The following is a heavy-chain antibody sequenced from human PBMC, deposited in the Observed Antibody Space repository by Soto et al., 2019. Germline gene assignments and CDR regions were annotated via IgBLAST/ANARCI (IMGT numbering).Heavy chain of an antibody. CDR1: CGSISSGGYS. CDR3: ARGIDY. Sequence: QVQLQESGPGLVKPSQTLSLTCTVSCGSISSGGYSWSWIRQHPGKGLEWIGYIYYSGSTYYNPSIKSRVTISVDTSKNQFSLKLSSVTAADTAIYYCARGIDYWGQGTLVTVSS. V-gene: IGHV4-31*03. J-gene: IGHJ4*02. CDR2: IYYSGST.